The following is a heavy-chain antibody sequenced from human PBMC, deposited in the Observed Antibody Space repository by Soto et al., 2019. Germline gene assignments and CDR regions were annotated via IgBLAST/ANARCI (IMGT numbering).Heavy chain of an antibody. CDR1: GGSISSSNW. D-gene: IGHD2-2*02. J-gene: IGHJ6*02. Sequence: PSEILSLTCAVSGGSISSSNWWSWVRQPPGKGLEWIGEIYHSGSTNYNPSLKSRVTISVDKSKNQFSLKLSSVTAADTAVYYCARDGLYCSSTSCYTRGYYYYYGMDVWGQGTTVTVSS. CDR3: ARDGLYCSSTSCYTRGYYYYYGMDV. V-gene: IGHV4-4*02. CDR2: IYHSGST.